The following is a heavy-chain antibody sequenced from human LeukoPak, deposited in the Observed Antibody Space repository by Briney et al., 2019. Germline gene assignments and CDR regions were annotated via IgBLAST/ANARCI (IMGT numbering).Heavy chain of an antibody. J-gene: IGHJ3*02. Sequence: SETLSLTCTVSGGSISSSSYYWGWIRQPPGKGLEWIGSIYYSGSTYYNPSLKSRVTISVDTSKNQFSLKLSSVTAADTAVYYCARVSSGTTDAFDIWGQGTMVTVSS. CDR2: IYYSGST. D-gene: IGHD1-7*01. V-gene: IGHV4-39*07. CDR3: ARVSSGTTDAFDI. CDR1: GGSISSSSYY.